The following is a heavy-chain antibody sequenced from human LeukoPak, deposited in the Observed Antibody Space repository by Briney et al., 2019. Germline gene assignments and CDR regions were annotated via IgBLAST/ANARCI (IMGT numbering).Heavy chain of an antibody. CDR2: IKQDGSEK. V-gene: IGHV3-7*01. D-gene: IGHD3-10*01. CDR3: ARGIPYYYFDY. J-gene: IGHJ4*02. Sequence: GGSLRLSCVASGFTFSSHHMSWVRQAPGKGLEWVANIKQDGSEKYYVDSVKGRFTISRDNAKNSLYLQMNSLRAEDTAVYYCARGIPYYYFDYWGQGTLVTVSS. CDR1: GFTFSSHH.